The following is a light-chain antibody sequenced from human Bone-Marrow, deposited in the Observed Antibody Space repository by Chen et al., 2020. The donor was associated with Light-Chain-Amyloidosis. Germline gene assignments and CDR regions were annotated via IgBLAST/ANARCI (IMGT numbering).Light chain of an antibody. Sequence: EIVMHQSPDSLAVSLGERATINCKSSASLLYRSNNKNYLGWYQQKPGQSPKLLMYWASTRESGVPDRFSGSGSGTDFTLTISSLQAEDVAVYYCQQYDSTPYTFGQGTKLEIQ. J-gene: IGKJ2*01. CDR2: WAS. V-gene: IGKV4-1*01. CDR1: ASLLYRSNNKNY. CDR3: QQYDSTPYT.